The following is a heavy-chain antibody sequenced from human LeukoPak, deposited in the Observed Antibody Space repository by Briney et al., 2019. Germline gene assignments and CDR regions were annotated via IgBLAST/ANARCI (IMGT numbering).Heavy chain of an antibody. V-gene: IGHV3-53*01. D-gene: IGHD3-10*01. Sequence: GGSLRLSRAASGFTVSSNYMSWVRQAPGKGLGWVSVTYSGGSTYYADSVKGRFTISRDNSKNTLYLQMNSLRAEDTAVYYCARVLSGRGSLYSYYYYMDVWGKGTTVTIFS. CDR3: ARVLSGRGSLYSYYYYMDV. J-gene: IGHJ6*03. CDR2: TYSGGST. CDR1: GFTVSSNY.